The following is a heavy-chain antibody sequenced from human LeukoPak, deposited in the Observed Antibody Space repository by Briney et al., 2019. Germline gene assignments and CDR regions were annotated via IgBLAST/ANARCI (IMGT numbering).Heavy chain of an antibody. Sequence: GGSLRLSCAASGFIFSSYAMSWVRQAPGKGLEWVSGISGSGIGGRTHYADSVKGRFTISRDNSKNTLYLQMNSLRVEDTAVYYCAKGRGQGFDYWGQGTLVTVSS. V-gene: IGHV3-23*01. CDR2: ISGSGIGGRT. J-gene: IGHJ4*02. D-gene: IGHD3-10*01. CDR3: AKGRGQGFDY. CDR1: GFIFSSYA.